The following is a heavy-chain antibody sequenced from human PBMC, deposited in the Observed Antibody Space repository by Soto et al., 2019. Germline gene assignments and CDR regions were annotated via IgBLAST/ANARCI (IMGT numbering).Heavy chain of an antibody. Sequence: QVQLQQSGPGLVKPSHTLSLTCDISGDSVSSTAVAWNWIRQSPSRGLEWLGRTFYSSKWYNDYAVSVKSRITISPDTSKNQFSLQLDSVTPEDAAMYYCARDRGTVEPFDYWGQGTLVTVSS. V-gene: IGHV6-1*01. J-gene: IGHJ4*02. D-gene: IGHD1-1*01. CDR2: TFYSSKWYN. CDR3: ARDRGTVEPFDY. CDR1: GDSVSSTAVA.